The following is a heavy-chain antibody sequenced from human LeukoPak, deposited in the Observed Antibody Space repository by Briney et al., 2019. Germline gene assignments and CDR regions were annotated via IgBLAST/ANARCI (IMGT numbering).Heavy chain of an antibody. J-gene: IGHJ3*02. D-gene: IGHD5-18*01. V-gene: IGHV3-30*04. Sequence: PGGSLRLSCAASGFTFSSYAMHWVRQAPGKGLEWVAVISYDGSNKYADSVKGRFTISRDNSKNTLYLQMNRLRAEDTAVYYCARDRDTAMVHDAFDIWGQGTMATVSS. CDR3: ARDRDTAMVHDAFDI. CDR2: ISYDGSNK. CDR1: GFTFSSYA.